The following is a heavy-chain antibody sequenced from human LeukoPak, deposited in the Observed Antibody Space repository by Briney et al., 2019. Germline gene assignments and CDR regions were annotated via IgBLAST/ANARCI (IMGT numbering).Heavy chain of an antibody. D-gene: IGHD3-16*02. CDR2: IYTSGST. V-gene: IGHV4-4*07. CDR3: ARGAMITFGGVIVYDAFDI. Sequence: SETLSLTCTVSGGSISSYYWSWLRQPAGKGLEWIGRIYTSGSTNYNPSLKSRVTMSVDTSKNQFSLKLSSVTAADTAVYYCARGAMITFGGVIVYDAFDIWGQGTMVTVSS. CDR1: GGSISSYY. J-gene: IGHJ3*02.